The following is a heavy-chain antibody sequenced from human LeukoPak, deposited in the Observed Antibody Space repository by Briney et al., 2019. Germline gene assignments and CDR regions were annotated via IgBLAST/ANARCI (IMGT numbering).Heavy chain of an antibody. V-gene: IGHV5-51*01. D-gene: IGHD6-13*01. CDR3: ARLYSSSWYREGIDY. CDR1: GYSFTSYW. Sequence: GESLKISCKGSGYSFTSYWIGWVRQMPGKGLEWMGIIYPGDSDTRYSPSFQGQVTISADKSISTAYLQWSSLKASDTAMYYCARLYSSSWYREGIDYWGQGTLVTVSS. CDR2: IYPGDSDT. J-gene: IGHJ4*02.